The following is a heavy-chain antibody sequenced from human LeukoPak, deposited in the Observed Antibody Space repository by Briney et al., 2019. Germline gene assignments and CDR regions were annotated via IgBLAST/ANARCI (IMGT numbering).Heavy chain of an antibody. D-gene: IGHD6-19*01. CDR2: ISWDSSNI. J-gene: IGHJ6*02. CDR3: ARGNRDTSGFYYYYGMDV. CDR1: GFTFDHYA. V-gene: IGHV3-9*01. Sequence: GGSLRLSCAASGFTFDHYAMFWLRQAPGEGLDWVSGISWDSSNIGYAPSVTGRFTVSRDNGKNSLYLQINSLRVEDTALYYCARGNRDTSGFYYYYGMDVWGQGTTVSVSS.